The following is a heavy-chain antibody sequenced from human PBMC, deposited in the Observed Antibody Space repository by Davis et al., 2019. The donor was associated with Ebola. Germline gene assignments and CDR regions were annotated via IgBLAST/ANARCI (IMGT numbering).Heavy chain of an antibody. Sequence: GESLKISCETSGFIFRNYVMSWVHQAPGKGLEWVSTFGTGGDTYYADSVKGRFAISRDNAKNSLYLQMNSLRDEDTAVYYCARDPDTAMASDAFDIWGQGTMVTVSS. CDR1: GFIFRNYV. D-gene: IGHD5-18*01. J-gene: IGHJ3*02. CDR3: ARDPDTAMASDAFDI. CDR2: FGTGGDT. V-gene: IGHV3-23*01.